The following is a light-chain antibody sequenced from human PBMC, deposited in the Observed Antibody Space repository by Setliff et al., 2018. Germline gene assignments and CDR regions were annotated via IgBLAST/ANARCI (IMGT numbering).Light chain of an antibody. V-gene: IGLV2-23*02. J-gene: IGLJ2*01. CDR3: CSYASSSTFVV. Sequence: QSALAQPASVSGSPGQAITISCTGTSSDVGSYDLVSWYRQYPGKAPKLMVYDVTKRPSGVSNRFSGSKSGNTASLTISGLQAEDEGDYYCCSYASSSTFVVFGGGTKVTVL. CDR2: DVT. CDR1: SSDVGSYDL.